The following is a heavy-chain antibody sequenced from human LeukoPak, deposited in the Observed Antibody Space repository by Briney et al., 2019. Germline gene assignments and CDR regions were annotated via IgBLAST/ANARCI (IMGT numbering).Heavy chain of an antibody. CDR2: IYYSGST. CDR1: GGSISSSSYY. V-gene: IGHV4-39*01. J-gene: IGHJ4*02. CDR3: ARYSYGLFDY. Sequence: SETLSLTCTVSGGSISSSSYYWGWIRQPPGKGLEWIVSIYYSGSTYYNPSLKSRVTISVDTSKNQFSLELSSVTAADTAVYYCARYSYGLFDYWGQGTLVTVSS. D-gene: IGHD5-18*01.